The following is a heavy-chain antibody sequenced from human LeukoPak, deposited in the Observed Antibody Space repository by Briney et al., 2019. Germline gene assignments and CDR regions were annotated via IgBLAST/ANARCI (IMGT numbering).Heavy chain of an antibody. CDR3: ANMKRGIAVVEFDF. D-gene: IGHD6-19*01. CDR2: VSYSGGKT. J-gene: IGHJ4*02. CDR1: GFTFSNYA. Sequence: GGSLGLSCLASGFTFSNYAMSWVRQAPGKGLEWVSSVSYSGGKTYYADSVKGRFTISRDNSKNTLYLQMNSLRAEDTAVYYCANMKRGIAVVEFDFWGQGTLVAVSS. V-gene: IGHV3-23*01.